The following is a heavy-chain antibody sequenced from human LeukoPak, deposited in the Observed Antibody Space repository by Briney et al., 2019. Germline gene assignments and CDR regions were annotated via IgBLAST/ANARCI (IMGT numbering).Heavy chain of an antibody. CDR1: GFTFSSYW. Sequence: GGSLRLSCAASGFTFSSYWMSWVRRAPGKGLEWVANIKQDGSEKYYVDSVKGRFTISRDNAKNSLYLQMNSLRAEDTAMYYCAHYYDSSGYCGGTYWGQGTLVAVSS. D-gene: IGHD3-22*01. CDR2: IKQDGSEK. V-gene: IGHV3-7*01. J-gene: IGHJ4*02. CDR3: AHYYDSSGYCGGTY.